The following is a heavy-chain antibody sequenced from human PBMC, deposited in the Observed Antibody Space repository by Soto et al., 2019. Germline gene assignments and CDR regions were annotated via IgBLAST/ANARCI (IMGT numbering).Heavy chain of an antibody. CDR1: GFTFSSYW. CDR3: ARIYHSPWYPYYYYYMDV. CDR2: INSDGSST. Sequence: GSLRLSCAASGFTFSSYWMHWVRQAPGKGLVWVSRINSDGSSTSYADSVKGRFTISRDNAKNTLYLQMNSLRAEDTAVYYCARIYHSPWYPYYYYYMDVWGKGTTVTV. V-gene: IGHV3-74*01. J-gene: IGHJ6*03. D-gene: IGHD6-13*01.